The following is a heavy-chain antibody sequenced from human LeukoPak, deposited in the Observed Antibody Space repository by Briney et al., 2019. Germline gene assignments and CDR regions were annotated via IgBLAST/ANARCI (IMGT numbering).Heavy chain of an antibody. CDR3: ATTVNFNWFDP. J-gene: IGHJ5*02. CDR2: IYYTGST. D-gene: IGHD4-11*01. V-gene: IGHV4-59*01. CDR1: GGSISSFY. Sequence: PSETLSLTCTVSGGSISSFYWSWIRQPPGKGLEWIGYIYYTGSTNYNPSLKSRVTISVETSKNQFSLKLNSVTAADTAVYYCATTVNFNWFDPWGQGALVTVSS.